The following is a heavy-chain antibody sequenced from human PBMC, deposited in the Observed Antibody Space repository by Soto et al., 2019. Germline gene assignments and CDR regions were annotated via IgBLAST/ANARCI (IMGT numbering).Heavy chain of an antibody. CDR2: ISGSGDST. CDR1: RFTFSSYA. J-gene: IGHJ6*02. D-gene: IGHD3-16*01. CDR3: AKSVTISPRGVWGRAANSYYYYGMDV. V-gene: IGHV3-23*01. Sequence: EVQLLESGGGLVQPGGSLRLSCAASRFTFSSYAMSWVRQAPGKGLEWVSGISGSGDSTYYTDSGKGRFTISRDNSKNTLYLQMISLRGEDTAVYYCAKSVTISPRGVWGRAANSYYYYGMDVWGQGTTVTVSS.